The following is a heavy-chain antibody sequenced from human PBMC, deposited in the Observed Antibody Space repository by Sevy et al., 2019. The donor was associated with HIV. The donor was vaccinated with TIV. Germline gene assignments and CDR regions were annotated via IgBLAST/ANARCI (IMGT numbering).Heavy chain of an antibody. Sequence: SETLSLTCTVSGGSISSYYWSWIRQPPGKGLEWIGYIYYSGSTNYNPSLKSRVTISVDTSKNQFSLKLSSVTAADTAVYYCARSFGVVNNWFDPWGQGTLVIVSS. J-gene: IGHJ5*02. CDR1: GGSISSYY. D-gene: IGHD3-3*01. CDR3: ARSFGVVNNWFDP. CDR2: IYYSGST. V-gene: IGHV4-59*01.